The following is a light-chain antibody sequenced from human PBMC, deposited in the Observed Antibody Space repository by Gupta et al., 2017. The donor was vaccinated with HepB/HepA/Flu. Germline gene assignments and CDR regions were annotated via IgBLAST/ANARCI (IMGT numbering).Light chain of an antibody. Sequence: QSVLTHPPPVSAAPGQTVTISCSGSGSDIGNNYVYWYQQLPGTAPKLLLYENNKRPSGVPDRFSGSKSGTSATLAITGLQTGEEADYYCAAWDSSRYVWVFGGGTKLTVL. CDR1: GSDIGNNY. J-gene: IGLJ3*02. CDR2: ENN. V-gene: IGLV1-51*02. CDR3: AAWDSSRYVWV.